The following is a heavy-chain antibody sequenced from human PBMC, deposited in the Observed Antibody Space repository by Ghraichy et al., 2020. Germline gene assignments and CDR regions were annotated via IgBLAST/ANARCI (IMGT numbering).Heavy chain of an antibody. V-gene: IGHV3-13*01. Sequence: GGSLRLSCAASGFTFSSYDMHWVRQATGKGLEWVSAIGTAGDTYYPGSVKGRFTISRENAKNSLDLQMNSLRAGDTAVYYCARGRPTYYYDSSGYYRRFAFDIWGQGTMVTVSS. J-gene: IGHJ3*02. D-gene: IGHD3-22*01. CDR1: GFTFSSYD. CDR3: ARGRPTYYYDSSGYYRRFAFDI. CDR2: IGTAGDT.